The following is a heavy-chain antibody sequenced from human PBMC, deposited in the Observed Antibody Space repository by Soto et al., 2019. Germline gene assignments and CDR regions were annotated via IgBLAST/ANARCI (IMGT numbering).Heavy chain of an antibody. D-gene: IGHD2-15*01. V-gene: IGHV3-30-3*01. CDR1: GFTFSSYA. CDR2: ISYDGSNK. Sequence: QVQLVESGGGVVQPGRSPRLSCAASGFTFSSYAMHWVRQAPGKGLEWVAVISYDGSNKYYADSVKGRFTISRDNSKNTLYLQMNSLRAEDTAVYYCARDLEYGGNTGHYWGQGTLVTVSS. J-gene: IGHJ4*02. CDR3: ARDLEYGGNTGHY.